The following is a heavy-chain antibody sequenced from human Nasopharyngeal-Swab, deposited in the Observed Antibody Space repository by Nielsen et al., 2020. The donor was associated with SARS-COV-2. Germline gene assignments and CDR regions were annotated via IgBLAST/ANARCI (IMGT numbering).Heavy chain of an antibody. CDR1: GGSIISSSYY. V-gene: IGHV4-39*07. J-gene: IGHJ5*02. Sequence: SDTLSLTCTVSGGSIISSSYYWGWIRQPPGKGLEWIGSIYYSGSTYYNPSLKRRVTISVETSNNQFSLKRSSVTAAYTAVYYCARDGLSDIVVVVAATSNWFDPWGQGTLVTVSS. CDR2: IYYSGST. D-gene: IGHD2-15*01. CDR3: ARDGLSDIVVVVAATSNWFDP.